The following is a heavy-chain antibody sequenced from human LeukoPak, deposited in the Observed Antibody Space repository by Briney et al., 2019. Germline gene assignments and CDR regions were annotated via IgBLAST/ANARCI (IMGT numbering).Heavy chain of an antibody. CDR2: ISGDGGST. CDR1: GFTFDDYP. V-gene: IGHV3-43*02. CDR3: AKDIGLRWTGWFDP. Sequence: GGSLRLSCAASGFTFDDYPMHWVRQAPGKGLEWVSLISGDGGSTYYADSVKGRFTISRDNSKNSLYLQMNSLRTEDTALYYCAKDIGLRWTGWFDPWGQGTLVIVSS. J-gene: IGHJ5*02. D-gene: IGHD4-23*01.